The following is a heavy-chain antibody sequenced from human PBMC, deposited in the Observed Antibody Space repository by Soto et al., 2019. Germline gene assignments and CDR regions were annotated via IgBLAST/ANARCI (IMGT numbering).Heavy chain of an antibody. CDR2: IYTSGST. CDR1: GGSISNYY. D-gene: IGHD5-12*01. V-gene: IGHV4-4*07. J-gene: IGHJ4*02. CDR3: ARERREEIGSGYDIDQ. Sequence: NPSETLSLTCTVSGGSISNYYWSWMRQPAGKGLEWIGRIYTSGSTDYNPSLNSRVSISLDTSKNQFSLKVTSVTAADTAVYYCARERREEIGSGYDIDQWGQGTLVTVSS.